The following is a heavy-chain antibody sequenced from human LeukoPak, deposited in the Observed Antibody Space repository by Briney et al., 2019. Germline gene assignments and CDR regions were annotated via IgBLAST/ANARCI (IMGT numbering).Heavy chain of an antibody. Sequence: SETLSLTCAVSGDSFSSINWWSWVRQPPGKGLEWIGEMYLSGTTHSNPSVKSRVTISIDKSKNQFFLNLSSVTAADTAVYYCAGLVGRYSSGLYYYYFDYWGQGTLVTVSS. CDR1: GDSFSSINW. J-gene: IGHJ4*02. D-gene: IGHD3-22*01. V-gene: IGHV4-4*02. CDR2: MYLSGTT. CDR3: AGLVGRYSSGLYYYYFDY.